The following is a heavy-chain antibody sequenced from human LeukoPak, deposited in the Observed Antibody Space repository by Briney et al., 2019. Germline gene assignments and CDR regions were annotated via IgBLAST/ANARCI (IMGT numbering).Heavy chain of an antibody. CDR2: INPNSGGT. Sequence: ASVKVSCKASGYTFTGYYMHWVRQAPGQGLEWMGWINPNSGGTNYAQKFQGRVTMTRDTSISTAYMELSRLRSDDTAVYYCARVKGATRGPVSAFDIWGRGTMVTVSS. CDR3: ARVKGATRGPVSAFDI. V-gene: IGHV1-2*02. CDR1: GYTFTGYY. D-gene: IGHD1-26*01. J-gene: IGHJ3*02.